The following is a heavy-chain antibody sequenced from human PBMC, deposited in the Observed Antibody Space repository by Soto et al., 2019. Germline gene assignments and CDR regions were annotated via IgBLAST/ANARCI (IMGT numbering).Heavy chain of an antibody. CDR3: AREGGGVYYSDY. CDR2: IYYSGST. V-gene: IGHV4-31*03. CDR1: GGSISSGGYY. D-gene: IGHD3-10*01. J-gene: IGHJ4*02. Sequence: QVQLQESGPGLVKPSQTLSLTCTVSGGSISSGGYYWSWIRQHPGKGLEWIGYIYYSGSTYYNPYIKSRVTISVDTSKNQFSLKLSSVTAADTAVYYCAREGGGVYYSDYWGQGTLVTVSS.